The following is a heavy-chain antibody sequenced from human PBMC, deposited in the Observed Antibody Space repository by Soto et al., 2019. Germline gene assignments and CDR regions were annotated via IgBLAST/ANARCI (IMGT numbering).Heavy chain of an antibody. Sequence: QVKLVQSGAVVKKPGSSVKVSCKASGGTFSSYAISWVRQAHGPGLEWMGGIIPIFGTANYAQKFQGRVRSTADESTSTAYMELSSLRSEDTAVYYFARYVIEAAGTEGWGQGTMVTVSS. CDR3: ARYVIEAAGTEG. V-gene: IGHV1-69*12. CDR1: GGTFSSYA. J-gene: IGHJ4*02. D-gene: IGHD6-13*01. CDR2: IIPIFGTA.